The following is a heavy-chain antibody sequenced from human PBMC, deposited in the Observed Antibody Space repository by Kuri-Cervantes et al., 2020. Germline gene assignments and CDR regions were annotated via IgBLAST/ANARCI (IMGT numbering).Heavy chain of an antibody. CDR2: IYYSGST. V-gene: IGHV4-61*08. CDR3: ARVHQPYYYYMDV. J-gene: IGHJ6*03. D-gene: IGHD2-2*01. CDR1: GGSISSGDYY. Sequence: GSLRLSCTVSGGSISSGDYYWSWIRQPPGKGLEWIGYIYYSGSTTYNPSLKSRVTISVDTSKNQFSLKLSSVTAADTAVYYCARVHQPYYYYMDVWGKGTTVTVSS.